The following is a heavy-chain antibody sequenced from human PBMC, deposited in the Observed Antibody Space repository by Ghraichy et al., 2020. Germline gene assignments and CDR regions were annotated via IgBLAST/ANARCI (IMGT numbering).Heavy chain of an antibody. D-gene: IGHD3-22*01. V-gene: IGHV3-43*01. Sequence: GGSLRLSCAASGFTFDDYTMHWVRQAPGKGLEWVSLISWDGGSTYYADSVKGRFTISRDNSKNSLYLQMNSLRTEDTALYYCAKDGFPYDSSGYYDYWGQGTLVTVSS. J-gene: IGHJ4*02. CDR3: AKDGFPYDSSGYYDY. CDR1: GFTFDDYT. CDR2: ISWDGGST.